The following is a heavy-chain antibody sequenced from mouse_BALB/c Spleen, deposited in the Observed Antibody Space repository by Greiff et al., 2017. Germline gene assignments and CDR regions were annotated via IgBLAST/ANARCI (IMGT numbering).Heavy chain of an antibody. CDR1: GYTFTSYW. Sequence: VQLQQPGAELVKPGASVKLSCKASGYTFTSYWMHWVKQRPGQGLEWIGEINPSNGRTNYNEKFKSKATLTVDKSSSTAYMQLSSLTSEDSAVYYCARSYYDVGYWGQGNNLTGSS. V-gene: IGHV1S81*02. J-gene: IGHJ2*01. CDR2: INPSNGRT. D-gene: IGHD2-4*01. CDR3: ARSYYDVGY.